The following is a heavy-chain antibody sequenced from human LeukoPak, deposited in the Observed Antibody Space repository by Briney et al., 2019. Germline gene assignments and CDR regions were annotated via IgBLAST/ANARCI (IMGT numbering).Heavy chain of an antibody. CDR3: ARGSAVAGSSFDY. J-gene: IGHJ4*02. CDR2: ISAYNGNT. V-gene: IGHV1-18*04. Sequence: ASVKVSCKASGYTFTGYYMHWVRQAPGQGLEWMGWISAYNGNTNYAQKVQGRVTMTTDTSTSTAYMELRSLRSDDTAVYYCARGSAVAGSSFDYWGQGTLVTVSS. D-gene: IGHD6-19*01. CDR1: GYTFTGYY.